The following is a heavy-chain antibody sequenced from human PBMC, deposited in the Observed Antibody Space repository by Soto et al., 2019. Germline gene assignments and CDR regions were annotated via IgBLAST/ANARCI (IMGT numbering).Heavy chain of an antibody. D-gene: IGHD6-13*01. Sequence: SETLSLTCTVSGGSISSGDYYWSWIRQPPGKGLEWIGSIYYSGSTYYNPSLKSRVTISVDTSKNQFSLKLNSVTAADTAVYYCASRLSSPYFDYWGQGTLVTVSS. CDR3: ASRLSSPYFDY. CDR2: IYYSGST. V-gene: IGHV4-30-4*01. J-gene: IGHJ4*02. CDR1: GGSISSGDYY.